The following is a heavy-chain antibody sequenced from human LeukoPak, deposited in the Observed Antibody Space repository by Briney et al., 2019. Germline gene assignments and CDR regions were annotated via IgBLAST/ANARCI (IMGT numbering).Heavy chain of an antibody. D-gene: IGHD3-10*01. J-gene: IGHJ4*02. CDR3: AREPYYYGSGSYSPFDY. CDR1: GFTFSSYS. Sequence: PGGSLRLSCAASGFTFSSYSMNWVRQAPGKGLEWVSYISSSGSTIYYADSVKGRFTISRDNAKNSLYLQMNSLRAEDTAVYYCAREPYYYGSGSYSPFDYWGQGTLVTVSS. CDR2: ISSSGSTI. V-gene: IGHV3-48*04.